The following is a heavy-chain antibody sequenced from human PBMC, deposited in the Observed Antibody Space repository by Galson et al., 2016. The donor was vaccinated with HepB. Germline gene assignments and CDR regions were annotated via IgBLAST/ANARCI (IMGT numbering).Heavy chain of an antibody. D-gene: IGHD1/OR15-1a*01. J-gene: IGHJ6*02. CDR2: INAGSGNT. CDR1: GYTFTTYA. CDR3: ARTDEGTPIGMDV. V-gene: IGHV1-3*01. Sequence: SVKVSCKASGYTFTTYALHWVRQPPGQRLEWIGWINAGSGNTKYSQNFQGRVTITRDTSASTANMELSSLRSEDTAVYYCARTDEGTPIGMDVWGQGTTIIVSS.